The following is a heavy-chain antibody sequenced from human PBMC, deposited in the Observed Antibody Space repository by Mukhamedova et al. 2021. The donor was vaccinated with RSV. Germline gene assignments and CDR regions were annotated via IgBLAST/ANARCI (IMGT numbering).Heavy chain of an antibody. CDR3: AKGHRSSRVGNYLDV. D-gene: IGHD1-14*01. J-gene: IGHJ6*03. CDR2: ISWNSGTI. Sequence: VSGISWNSGTIGYADSVKGRFTISRDNAKNSLYLQMNSLRGEDTALYYCAKGHRSSRVGNYLDVWGQGTTVTVSS. V-gene: IGHV3-9*01.